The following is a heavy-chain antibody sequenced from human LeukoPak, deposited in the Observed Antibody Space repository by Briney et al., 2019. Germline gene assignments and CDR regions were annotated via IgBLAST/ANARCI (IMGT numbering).Heavy chain of an antibody. CDR1: GFSLSTSGVG. CDR2: IYWNDDK. D-gene: IGHD4-4*01. Sequence: SGPTLVNPTQTLTLTCTFSGFSLSTSGVGVGWIRQPPGKALEWLALIYWNDDKRYSPSLKSRLTITKDTSKNQVVLTMTNMDPVGTATYYCAHTDSNYDIFDYWGQGTLVTVSS. J-gene: IGHJ4*02. CDR3: AHTDSNYDIFDY. V-gene: IGHV2-5*01.